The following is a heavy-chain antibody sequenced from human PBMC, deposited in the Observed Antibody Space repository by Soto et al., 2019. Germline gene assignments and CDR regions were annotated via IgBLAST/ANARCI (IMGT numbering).Heavy chain of an antibody. D-gene: IGHD3-10*01. CDR1: GFTFSDYY. CDR2: ISSSSSYT. J-gene: IGHJ5*02. V-gene: IGHV3-11*05. CDR3: ARDHYGPGWFDP. Sequence: GGSLRLSCAASGFTFSDYYMNWIRQAPGKGLEWVSYISSSSSYTNYADSVKGRFTISRDNAKNSLYLQMNSLRADDTAVYYCARDHYGPGWFDPWGQGTLVTVSS.